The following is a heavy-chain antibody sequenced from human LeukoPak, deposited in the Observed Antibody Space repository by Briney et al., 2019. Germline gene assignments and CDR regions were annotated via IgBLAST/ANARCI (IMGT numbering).Heavy chain of an antibody. CDR3: ARDNGGLEDPFYCYYYYMDV. Sequence: GASVKVSCKASGYTFTSYGISWVRQAPGQGLEWMGGIIPIFGTANYAQNFQGRVTMTRDTSITTAYLELSRLRSDDTAVYYCARDNGGLEDPFYCYYYYMDVWGEGTTVTVSS. CDR2: IIPIFGTA. V-gene: IGHV1-2*02. J-gene: IGHJ6*03. CDR1: GYTFTSYG. D-gene: IGHD3-16*01.